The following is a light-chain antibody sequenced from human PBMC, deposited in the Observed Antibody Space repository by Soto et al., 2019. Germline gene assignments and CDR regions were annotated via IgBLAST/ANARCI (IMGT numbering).Light chain of an antibody. V-gene: IGKV1-13*02. J-gene: IGKJ3*01. CDR2: DAS. Sequence: AIQLTQSPSSLSASVGDRVTITCRASQGISSALAWYQQKPGKAPKLLIYDASSLESGVPSRFSGSGSGTDFTLTINSLQPEDFATYYCQQLYRYPFTFGPGTKVDIK. CDR1: QGISSA. CDR3: QQLYRYPFT.